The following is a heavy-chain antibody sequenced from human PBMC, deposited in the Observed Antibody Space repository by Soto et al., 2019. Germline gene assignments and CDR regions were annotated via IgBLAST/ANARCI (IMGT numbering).Heavy chain of an antibody. Sequence: ESVGGVVQPGRSLRLSCAASGFTFSSYAMHWVRQAPAKGLGGVAVISYDGSNKYYADSVKGRFTISRDNSKNTLYLQMNSLRAEDTAVYYCARSHSTVTTDLYFQHWGQGTLVTVSS. D-gene: IGHD4-17*01. CDR1: GFTFSSYA. J-gene: IGHJ1*01. CDR2: ISYDGSNK. CDR3: ARSHSTVTTDLYFQH. V-gene: IGHV3-30-3*01.